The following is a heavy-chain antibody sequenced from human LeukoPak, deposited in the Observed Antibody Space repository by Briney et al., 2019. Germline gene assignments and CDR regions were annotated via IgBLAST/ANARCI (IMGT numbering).Heavy chain of an antibody. Sequence: SAKLSLTCAVFGGSISSSNWWSWVRQPPGKGLEWNGEIYHSGSTNYNPSLKSRVTISVGKSKTQFSLKLSSVTAADPAGLYCARELEGVVVVAHQYYYYYYMDVWGKGTTVTISS. CDR2: IYHSGST. V-gene: IGHV4-4*02. D-gene: IGHD2-15*01. CDR3: ARELEGVVVVAHQYYYYYYMDV. J-gene: IGHJ6*03. CDR1: GGSISSSNW.